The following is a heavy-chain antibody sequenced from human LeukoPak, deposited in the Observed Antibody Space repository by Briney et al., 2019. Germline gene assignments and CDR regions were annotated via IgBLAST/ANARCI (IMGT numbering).Heavy chain of an antibody. Sequence: TSETLSLTCTVSGGSVTSSTFSWAWIRQPPGKGLEWIGNIYTSGNTYYNPSLKSRVTMSVDTSKNQCSLKLSSVTAADTAVYYCARRGTAGSGSYYFDHWGQGTLVTVSS. CDR2: IYTSGNT. J-gene: IGHJ4*02. CDR1: GGSVTSSTFS. V-gene: IGHV4-39*01. D-gene: IGHD6-19*01. CDR3: ARRGTAGSGSYYFDH.